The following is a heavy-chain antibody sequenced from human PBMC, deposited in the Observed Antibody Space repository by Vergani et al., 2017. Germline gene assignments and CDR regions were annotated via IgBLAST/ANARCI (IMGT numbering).Heavy chain of an antibody. Sequence: QLQLQESGPGLVKPSETLSLTCTVSGGSISSSSYYWGWIRQPPGKGLEWIGSIYYSGSTYYNPSLKSRVTISVDTSKNEFSLKLSSVTAADTALYDCARNYRDSRWRDFWSGYNFDLWGRGTLVTVSS. V-gene: IGHV4-39*01. CDR3: ARNYRDSRWRDFWSGYNFDL. CDR1: GGSISSSSYY. J-gene: IGHJ2*01. D-gene: IGHD3-3*01. CDR2: IYYSGST.